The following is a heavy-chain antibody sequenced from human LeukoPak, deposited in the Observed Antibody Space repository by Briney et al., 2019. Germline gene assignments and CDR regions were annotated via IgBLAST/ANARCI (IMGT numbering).Heavy chain of an antibody. V-gene: IGHV4-39*01. Sequence: SETLSLTCTVSGGSISSSYYWGWIRQPPGKGLEWIGSIYYSGSTYYNPSLKSRVTISVDTSKNQFSLKLSSVTAADTAVYYCVCGGGALNYWGQGTLVTVSS. J-gene: IGHJ4*02. D-gene: IGHD2-21*01. CDR3: VCGGGALNY. CDR2: IYYSGST. CDR1: GGSISSSYY.